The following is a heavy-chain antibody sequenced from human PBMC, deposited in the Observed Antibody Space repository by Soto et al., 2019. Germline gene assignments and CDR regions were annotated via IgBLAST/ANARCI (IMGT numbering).Heavy chain of an antibody. D-gene: IGHD3-10*01. CDR2: FRTSGDGGTT. CDR1: GFTFSSYS. J-gene: IGHJ4*02. Sequence: SCAASGFTFSSYSMSWVRQAPGKGLEWVSGFRTSGDGGTTYYADSVKGRFTISRDNSKNMLFLQMNSLRAEDTAIYYCAKKVNSGPGSQYFDYQGQRPLVTVSS. CDR3: AKKVNSGPGSQYFDY. V-gene: IGHV3-23*01.